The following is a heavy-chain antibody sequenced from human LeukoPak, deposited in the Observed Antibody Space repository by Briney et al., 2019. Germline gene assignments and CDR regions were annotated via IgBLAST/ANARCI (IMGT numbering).Heavy chain of an antibody. Sequence: GASVKVACKASGYTFTGYYMHWVRQAPGQGLEWMGWINPNSGGTNYAQKFQGRATMTRDTSISTAYMELSRLRSDDTAVYYCARRIKDYGDYSFDYWGQGTLVTVSS. CDR3: ARRIKDYGDYSFDY. CDR2: INPNSGGT. V-gene: IGHV1-2*02. D-gene: IGHD4-17*01. CDR1: GYTFTGYY. J-gene: IGHJ4*02.